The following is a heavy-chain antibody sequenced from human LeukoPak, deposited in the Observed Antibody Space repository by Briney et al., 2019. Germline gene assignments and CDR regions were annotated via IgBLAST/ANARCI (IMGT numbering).Heavy chain of an antibody. CDR2: ISGSGGTT. Sequence: GGSLRLSCAASGFTFSSYAMSWVRQDPGKGLEWVSAISGSGGTTYYADSVKGRFTISRDNSKNTRYLQMNSLRAEDTAVYYCAKDRRIQLWLGFDYWGQGTLVTVSS. V-gene: IGHV3-23*01. J-gene: IGHJ4*02. CDR1: GFTFSSYA. CDR3: AKDRRIQLWLGFDY. D-gene: IGHD5-18*01.